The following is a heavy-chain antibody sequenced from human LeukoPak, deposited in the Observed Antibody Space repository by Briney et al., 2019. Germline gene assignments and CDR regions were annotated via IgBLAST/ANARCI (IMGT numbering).Heavy chain of an antibody. CDR1: GYTFTSYD. J-gene: IGHJ4*02. CDR3: ASLTPAGYSSSWYPESFDY. CDR2: INPNSGGT. Sequence: ASVKVSCKASGYTFTSYDINWVRQAPGQGLEWMGRINPNSGGTNYAQKFQGRVTMTRDTSISTAYMELGRLRSDDTAVYYCASLTPAGYSSSWYPESFDYWGQGTLVTVSS. D-gene: IGHD6-13*01. V-gene: IGHV1-2*06.